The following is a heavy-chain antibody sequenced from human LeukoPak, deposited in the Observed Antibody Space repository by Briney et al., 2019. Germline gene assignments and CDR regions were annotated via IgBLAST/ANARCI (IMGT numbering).Heavy chain of an antibody. J-gene: IGHJ4*02. CDR3: ARVSFHNWGSDDY. V-gene: IGHV3-23*01. D-gene: IGHD7-27*01. CDR2: ISGSGGST. CDR1: GFTFSSYA. Sequence: GGSLRLSCAASGFTFSSYAMSWVRQAPGKGLEWVSAISGSGGSTYYADSVKGRFTISRDNSKNTLYLQMNSLRAEDTAVYYCARVSFHNWGSDDYWGQGTLVTVSS.